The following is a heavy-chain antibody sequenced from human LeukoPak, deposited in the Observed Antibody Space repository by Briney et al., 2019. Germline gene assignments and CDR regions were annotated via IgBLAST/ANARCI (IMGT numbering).Heavy chain of an antibody. CDR3: ARTLYDYDYAYYYGMDV. D-gene: IGHD4-17*01. V-gene: IGHV3-11*01. CDR2: VSDSGRTR. CDR1: GFTFSDYY. J-gene: IGHJ6*02. Sequence: GGSLRLSCAVSGFTFSDYYMTWIRQAPGKGLAWISDVSDSGRTRDYADSVKGRFTVSRDNARNSLYLQMNSLRADDTAVYYCARTLYDYDYAYYYGMDVWGQGTTVTVSS.